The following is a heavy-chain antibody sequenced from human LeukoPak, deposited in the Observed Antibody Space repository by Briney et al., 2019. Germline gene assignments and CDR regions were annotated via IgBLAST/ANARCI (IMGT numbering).Heavy chain of an antibody. V-gene: IGHV3-30*02. J-gene: IGHJ6*03. CDR3: AKSYGSGSHYYYYYMDV. CDR1: GFTFSSYG. Sequence: PGGSLRLSCAASGFTFSSYGMHWVRQAPGKGLEWVAFIWYDGSNTYYADSVKGRFTITRDNSKSTLYLQMNSLRAEDTAVYYCAKSYGSGSHYYYYYMDVWGKGTTVTVSS. D-gene: IGHD3-10*01. CDR2: IWYDGSNT.